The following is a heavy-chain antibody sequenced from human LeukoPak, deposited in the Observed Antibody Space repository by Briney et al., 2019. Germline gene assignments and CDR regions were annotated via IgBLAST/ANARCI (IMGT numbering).Heavy chain of an antibody. Sequence: SETLSLTCAVYGGSFSGYYWSWIRQPPGKGLEWIGEINHSGSTNYNPSLKSRVTMSVDTSKNQFSLKLSSVTAADTAIYYCARGDSSGYYRWFDPWGQGTLVTVSS. CDR2: INHSGST. CDR3: ARGDSSGYYRWFDP. D-gene: IGHD3-22*01. J-gene: IGHJ5*02. CDR1: GGSFSGYY. V-gene: IGHV4-34*01.